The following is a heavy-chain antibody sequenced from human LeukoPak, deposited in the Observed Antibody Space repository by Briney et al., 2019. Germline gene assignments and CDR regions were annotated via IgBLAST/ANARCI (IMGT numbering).Heavy chain of an antibody. CDR2: INAGNGNT. V-gene: IGHV1-3*01. Sequence: ASVKVSCKASGGTFSSYAISWVRQAPGQRLEWMGWINAGNGNTKYSQKFQGRVTITRDTSASTAYMELSSLRSEDTAVYYCARGHGFGELFDYWGQGTLVTVSS. CDR3: ARGHGFGELFDY. CDR1: GGTFSSYA. D-gene: IGHD3-10*01. J-gene: IGHJ4*02.